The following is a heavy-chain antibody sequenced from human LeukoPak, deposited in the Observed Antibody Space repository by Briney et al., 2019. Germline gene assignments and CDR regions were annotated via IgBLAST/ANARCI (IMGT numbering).Heavy chain of an antibody. J-gene: IGHJ4*02. Sequence: ASVKVSCKASGYTFTGYYMHWVRQAPGQGLEWMGRINPNSGGTNYAQKFQGRVTMTRDTSISTAYMELSRLRADDTAVYYCARSSMIVVVNCFGYWGQGTLVTVSS. CDR1: GYTFTGYY. CDR3: ARSSMIVVVNCFGY. CDR2: INPNSGGT. V-gene: IGHV1-2*06. D-gene: IGHD3-22*01.